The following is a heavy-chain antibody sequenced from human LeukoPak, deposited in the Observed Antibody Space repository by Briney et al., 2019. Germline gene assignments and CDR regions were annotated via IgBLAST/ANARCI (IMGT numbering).Heavy chain of an antibody. CDR3: ARGIMGATAFDY. CDR1: GFTFSYYI. CDR2: ITGNGDIT. Sequence: GGSLRLSCSASGFTFSYYIMHWVRQAPGKGLETVSAITGNGDITYYGDSVKGRFTISRDNSKNTLYLQMSSLRAEDTAVYYCARGIMGATAFDYWGQGTLVTVSS. V-gene: IGHV3-64D*09. D-gene: IGHD1-26*01. J-gene: IGHJ4*02.